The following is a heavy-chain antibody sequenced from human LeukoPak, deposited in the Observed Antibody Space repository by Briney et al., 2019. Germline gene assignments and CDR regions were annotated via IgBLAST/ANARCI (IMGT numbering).Heavy chain of an antibody. Sequence: GGSLRLSCAASGFTFDDYTMHWVRQAPGKGLEWVSLISWDGGSTYYADSVKGRFTISRDNSKDSLYLQMNSLRTEDTALYYCAKDMRWAYSSGLDYWGQGTLVTVSS. CDR1: GFTFDDYT. D-gene: IGHD6-19*01. CDR2: ISWDGGST. CDR3: AKDMRWAYSSGLDY. V-gene: IGHV3-43*01. J-gene: IGHJ4*02.